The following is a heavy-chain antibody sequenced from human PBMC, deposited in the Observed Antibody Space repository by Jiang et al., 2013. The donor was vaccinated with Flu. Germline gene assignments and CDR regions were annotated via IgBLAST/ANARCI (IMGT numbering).Heavy chain of an antibody. J-gene: IGHJ6*02. V-gene: IGHV1-69*13. CDR2: IIPIFGTA. Sequence: GAEVKKPGASVKVSCKASGGTFSSYAISWVRQAPGQGLEWMGGIIPIFGTANYAQKFQGRVTITADESTSTAYMELSSLRSEDTAVYYCASEIQIYYYYGMDVWGQGTTVTVSS. D-gene: IGHD5-18*01. CDR1: GGTFSSYA. CDR3: ASEIQIYYYYGMDV.